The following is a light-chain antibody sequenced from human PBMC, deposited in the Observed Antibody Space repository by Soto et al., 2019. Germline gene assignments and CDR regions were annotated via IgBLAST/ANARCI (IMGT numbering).Light chain of an antibody. Sequence: QSALTQPPSVSGAPGQRVNISCAGTPSNIGAGNDVHWYQHLPGTAPQLLIYANINRPSGVPDRFSGSKSGASASLAITGLQAEDEADYYCQSYDSSLSGYVFGTGTKVTVL. CDR3: QSYDSSLSGYV. CDR1: PSNIGAGND. CDR2: ANI. J-gene: IGLJ1*01. V-gene: IGLV1-40*03.